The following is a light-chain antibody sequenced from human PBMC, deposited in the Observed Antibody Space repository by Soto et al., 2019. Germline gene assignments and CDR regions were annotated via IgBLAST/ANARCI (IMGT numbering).Light chain of an antibody. J-gene: IGLJ7*01. CDR3: AAWDYSLSGPHAV. Sequence: QSLLTQPPSASGTPGQRVTISCSGSSSNIGSNYVYWYQQLPGTAPKLLIYRNNQRPSGVPDRFSGSKSGTSASLAISGLPSEDEADYYCAAWDYSLSGPHAVFGGGTQLTVL. V-gene: IGLV1-47*01. CDR1: SSNIGSNY. CDR2: RNN.